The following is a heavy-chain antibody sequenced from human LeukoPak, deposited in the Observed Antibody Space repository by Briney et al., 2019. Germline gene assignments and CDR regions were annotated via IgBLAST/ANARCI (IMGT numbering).Heavy chain of an antibody. CDR2: IYPGDSDT. Sequence: GESLKISCRGSGYSFTSYWIGWVRQMPGKGLEWMGIIYPGDSDTRYSPSFQGQVTISADESISTAYLQWSSLKASDTAMYYCARHEVVGATFPDYWGQGTLVTVSS. D-gene: IGHD1-26*01. V-gene: IGHV5-51*01. J-gene: IGHJ4*02. CDR3: ARHEVVGATFPDY. CDR1: GYSFTSYW.